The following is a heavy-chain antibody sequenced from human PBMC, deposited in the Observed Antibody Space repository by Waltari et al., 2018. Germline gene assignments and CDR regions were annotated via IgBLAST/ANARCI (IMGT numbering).Heavy chain of an antibody. CDR2: INAGNGNT. J-gene: IGHJ4*02. V-gene: IGHV1-3*01. CDR1: GATFTRYA. D-gene: IGHD3-22*01. CDR3: GTNYYDSSGLDF. Sequence: QVQPVPSGAAVNKPGGSVKACCQASGATFTRYAMHWARQAPGQRLEWMGWINAGNGNTKYSQKCQGRVTIPRDTSASTAYMVLSSLRSEDRAVYYCGTNYYDSSGLDFWGQGTLVTVAS.